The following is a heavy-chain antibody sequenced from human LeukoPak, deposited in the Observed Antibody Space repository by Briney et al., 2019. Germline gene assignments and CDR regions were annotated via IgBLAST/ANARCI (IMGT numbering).Heavy chain of an antibody. V-gene: IGHV3-30*02. D-gene: IGHD3-16*01. Sequence: PGGSLRLSCAASGFTFSRYGLHWVRQAPGKGREWVAFIRDDGSTRYYTDSVKGRFTVSRDNSKNTLYLQMDSLRIEDTAVYYCAKVPHSWGLFDSWGQGTLVTVSS. CDR3: AKVPHSWGLFDS. J-gene: IGHJ4*02. CDR1: GFTFSRYG. CDR2: IRDDGSTR.